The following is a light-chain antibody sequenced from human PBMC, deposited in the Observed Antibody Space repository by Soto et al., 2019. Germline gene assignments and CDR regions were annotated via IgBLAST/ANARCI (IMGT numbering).Light chain of an antibody. J-gene: IGLJ3*02. CDR3: ETWEGNVWV. V-gene: IGLV4-60*03. CDR1: SGHSTYI. Sequence: QSVLTQSSSASASLGSSVKLTCTLSSGHSTYIIAWHQQQPGKAPRYLMKLEGSGSYNKGSGVPDRFSGSSSGADRYLTISNLQSEDEADYYCETWEGNVWVFGGGTKVTVL. CDR2: LEGSGSY.